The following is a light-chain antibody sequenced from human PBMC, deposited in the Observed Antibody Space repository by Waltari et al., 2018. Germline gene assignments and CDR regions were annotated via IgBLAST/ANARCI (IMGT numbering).Light chain of an antibody. CDR3: CSYADNNTYL. CDR2: DVS. J-gene: IGLJ1*01. CDR1: SSYVGSYLY. V-gene: IGLV2-11*01. Sequence: QSALTQPRSVSGSPGQSVTISCTGTSSYVGSYLYVSWYQQRPGKAPKLLIYDVSYRPSGVPDRFSGSKSGNTASLSISGLQAEDEAEYYCCSYADNNTYLFGTGTQVTV.